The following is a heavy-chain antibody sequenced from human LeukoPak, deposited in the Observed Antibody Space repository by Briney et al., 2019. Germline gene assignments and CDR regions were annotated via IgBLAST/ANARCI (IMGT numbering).Heavy chain of an antibody. CDR3: ARDLDGSYDY. V-gene: IGHV3-7*01. J-gene: IGHJ4*02. Sequence: GGSLRLSCAASGFTFSSFWMSWVRQAPGKGLAWVANIKQDGTEKYYVDSVKGRFTISRDNAKNSLYLQMNSLRAEDAAVYFCARDLDGSYDYWGQGTLVTVSS. CDR2: IKQDGTEK. D-gene: IGHD1-26*01. CDR1: GFTFSSFW.